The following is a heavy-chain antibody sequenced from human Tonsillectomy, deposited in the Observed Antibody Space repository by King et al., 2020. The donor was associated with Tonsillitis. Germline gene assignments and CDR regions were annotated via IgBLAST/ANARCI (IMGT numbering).Heavy chain of an antibody. CDR3: AREFKRDCSSTSCHFLY. Sequence: VQLVQSGSELKKPGASVKVSCKASGFTFTSYAMNWVRQAPGQGLEWMGWINTNTGNPTYAQGFTGRFVFSLDPSVTTAYLQIRSLKAEDTAVYYCAREFKRDCSSTSCHFLYWGQGTLVTVSS. V-gene: IGHV7-4-1*02. CDR2: INTNTGNP. J-gene: IGHJ4*02. CDR1: GFTFTSYA. D-gene: IGHD2-2*01.